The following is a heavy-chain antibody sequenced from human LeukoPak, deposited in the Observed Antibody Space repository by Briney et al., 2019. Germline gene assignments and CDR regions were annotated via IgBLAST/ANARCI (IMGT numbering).Heavy chain of an antibody. J-gene: IGHJ2*01. V-gene: IGHV4-59*01. CDR1: GGSINSYC. Sequence: SETLSLTCTVSGGSINSYCWSWIRQPPGRGLEWIGYIYYSGNTRYNPSLKSRVSISVDRSKNQFSLKLTSVTAADTAVYYCANRGSIADWYFDLWGRGTLVTVSS. CDR2: IYYSGNT. CDR3: ANRGSIADWYFDL. D-gene: IGHD6-6*01.